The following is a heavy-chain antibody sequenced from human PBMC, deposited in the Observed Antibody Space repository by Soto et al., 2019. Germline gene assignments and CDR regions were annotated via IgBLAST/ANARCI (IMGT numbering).Heavy chain of an antibody. D-gene: IGHD3-10*01. J-gene: IGHJ6*03. CDR3: ARMRFGELDPQNYYYYYYMDV. V-gene: IGHV1-18*01. Sequence: ASVKVSCKASGYTFTSNGISWVRQAPGQGLEWMAWISAYNGNTNYAQKFQDRVTMTTDTSTSTAFMELRSLRSDDTAVYYCARMRFGELDPQNYYYYYYMDVWGKGTTVTVSS. CDR1: GYTFTSNG. CDR2: ISAYNGNT.